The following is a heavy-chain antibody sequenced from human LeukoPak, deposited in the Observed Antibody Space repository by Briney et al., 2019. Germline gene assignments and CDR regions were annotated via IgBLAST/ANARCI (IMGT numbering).Heavy chain of an antibody. CDR1: GYTFTSYG. CDR2: ISAYNGNT. J-gene: IGHJ4*02. Sequence: ASVKVSCKASGYTFTSYGISWVRQAPGQGLEWVGWISAYNGNTNYAQKLQGRVTMTTDTSTSTAYMELRSLRSDDTAVYYCARDLASLPSIAVARFFDYWGQGTLVTVSS. CDR3: ARDLASLPSIAVARFFDY. V-gene: IGHV1-18*01. D-gene: IGHD6-19*01.